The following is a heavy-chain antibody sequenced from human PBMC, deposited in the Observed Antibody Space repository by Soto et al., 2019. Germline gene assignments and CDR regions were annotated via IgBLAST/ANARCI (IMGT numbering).Heavy chain of an antibody. CDR1: GFTFDDYT. V-gene: IGHV3-43*01. Sequence: GGSLRLSCAASGFTFDDYTMHWVRQAPGKGLEWVSLISWDGGSTYYADSVKGRFTISRDNSKNSLYLQMNSLRTEDTALYYCAKDFSVTTSYYCDEMDVWRQGTTVNVSS. CDR3: AKDFSVTTSYYCDEMDV. D-gene: IGHD4-4*01. CDR2: ISWDGGST. J-gene: IGHJ6*02.